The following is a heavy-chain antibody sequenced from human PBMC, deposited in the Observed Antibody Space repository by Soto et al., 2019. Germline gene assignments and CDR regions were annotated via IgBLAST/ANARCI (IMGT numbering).Heavy chain of an antibody. D-gene: IGHD6-13*01. V-gene: IGHV1-69*05. CDR2: IIPIFGTA. CDR1: GGTFSSYA. Sequence: QVQLVQSGAEVKKPGSSVKVSCKASGGTFSSYAISWVRQAPGQGLEWMGGIIPIFGTANYAQKFQGRVTITXXEXTXXAYMELSSLRSEDTAVYYCARGKQQLVMKPHYFDYWGQGTLVTVSS. J-gene: IGHJ4*02. CDR3: ARGKQQLVMKPHYFDY.